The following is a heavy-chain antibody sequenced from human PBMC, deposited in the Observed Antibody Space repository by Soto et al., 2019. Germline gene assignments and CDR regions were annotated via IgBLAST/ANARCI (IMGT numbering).Heavy chain of an antibody. CDR2: IYYLGST. CDR1: GGSMSEYF. J-gene: IGHJ4*02. D-gene: IGHD3-10*01. CDR3: ARDGYDGSGSPYPAY. Sequence: SETLSLTCSVSGGSMSEYFWSWIRQSPGKGLEWIGYIYYLGSTDYNPSLKGRVTISVDTSKRQFSLRLTSVTAADTAVYYCARDGYDGSGSPYPAYWGPGTQVTVSS. V-gene: IGHV4-59*01.